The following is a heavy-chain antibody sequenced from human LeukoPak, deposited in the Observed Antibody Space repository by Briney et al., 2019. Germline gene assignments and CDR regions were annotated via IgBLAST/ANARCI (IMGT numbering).Heavy chain of an antibody. D-gene: IGHD6-19*01. J-gene: IGHJ5*02. CDR1: GGSISSGSYY. V-gene: IGHV4-61*02. CDR3: ARGRVLGNWFDP. CDR2: IYTSGST. Sequence: PSETLSLTCTVSGGSISSGSYYWSWIRQPAGKGLEWIGRIYTSGSTNYNPSLKSRVTISVDTSKNQFSLKLSSVTAADTAVYYCARGRVLGNWFDPWGQGTLVTVSS.